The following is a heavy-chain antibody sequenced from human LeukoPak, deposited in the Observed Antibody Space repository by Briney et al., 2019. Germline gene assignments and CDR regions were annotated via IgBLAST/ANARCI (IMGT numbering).Heavy chain of an antibody. Sequence: GGSLRLSCAASGFTFSSYSMNWVRQAPGKGLEWVSSIISSSSYIYYADSVKGRFTNSRDNAKNSLYLQMNSLRAEDTAVYYCAGELYDYVWGSYYYWGKGTLDTVSS. CDR1: GFTFSSYS. D-gene: IGHD3-16*01. J-gene: IGHJ4*02. CDR3: AGELYDYVWGSYYY. V-gene: IGHV3-21*01. CDR2: IISSSSYI.